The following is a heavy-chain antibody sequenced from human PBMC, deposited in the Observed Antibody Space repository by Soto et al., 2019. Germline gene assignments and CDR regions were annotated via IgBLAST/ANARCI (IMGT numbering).Heavy chain of an antibody. CDR3: ARDGRLLPYAY. CDR1: GGSFSGYY. Sequence: SETLSLTCAVYGGSFSGYYWSWIRQPPGKGLEWIGEINHSGSTNYNPSLKSRVTISVDTSKNQFSLKLSSVTAADTAVYYCARDGRLLPYAYWGQGTLVPVSS. J-gene: IGHJ4*02. CDR2: INHSGST. D-gene: IGHD2-21*02. V-gene: IGHV4-34*01.